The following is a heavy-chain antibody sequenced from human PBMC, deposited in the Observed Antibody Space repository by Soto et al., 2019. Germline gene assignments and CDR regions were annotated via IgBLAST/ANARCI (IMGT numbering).Heavy chain of an antibody. J-gene: IGHJ6*02. D-gene: IGHD3-9*01. V-gene: IGHV1-3*01. CDR1: NYTPNNYA. CDR2: ISPGSANT. Sequence: GXSVKVSCKASNYTPNNYALHWVRRAPGQGREWMGWISPGSANTKYSQKFQARVTFTWDTSASTAYMELSGLRSEDTALYYCARDTITPGGHFSQFGMDVWGQGTTVTGSS. CDR3: ARDTITPGGHFSQFGMDV.